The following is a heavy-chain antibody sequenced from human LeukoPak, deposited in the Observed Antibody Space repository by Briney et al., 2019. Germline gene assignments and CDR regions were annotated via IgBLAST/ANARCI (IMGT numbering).Heavy chain of an antibody. CDR3: AKDGGRWLQLFWSDP. Sequence: GGSLRLSCAASGFTFSSYAMSWVRQAPGKGLEWVSAISGSGGSTYYADSVKGRFTISRDNSKNTLYLQMNSLRAEDTAVYYCAKDGGRWLQLFWSDPWGQGTLVTVSS. J-gene: IGHJ5*02. CDR2: ISGSGGST. CDR1: GFTFSSYA. D-gene: IGHD5-24*01. V-gene: IGHV3-23*01.